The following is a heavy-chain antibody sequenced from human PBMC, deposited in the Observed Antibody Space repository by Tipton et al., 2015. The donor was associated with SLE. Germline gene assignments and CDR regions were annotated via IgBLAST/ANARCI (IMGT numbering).Heavy chain of an antibody. CDR3: ARRGLYSSSLY. CDR2: INHSGST. CDR1: GGSFSGYY. D-gene: IGHD6-6*01. Sequence: LRLSCAVYGGSFSGYYWSWIRQSPGKGLEWIGEINHSGSTNYNPSLKSRVTISVDTSKNHFSLKLSSVTAADTAVYYCARRGLYSSSLYWGQGTLVTVSS. V-gene: IGHV4-34*01. J-gene: IGHJ4*02.